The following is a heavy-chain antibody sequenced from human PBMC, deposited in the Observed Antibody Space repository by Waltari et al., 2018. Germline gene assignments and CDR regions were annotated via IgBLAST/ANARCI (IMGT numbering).Heavy chain of an antibody. CDR3: ARDLQTTVTYFDAFDI. Sequence: EVQLVESGGGLLQPGGSLRLSCAASGFTFSSYEMNWVRQAPGKGLEWVSYMSRSGSTIDYADAVKGRFTISRDNAKNSLYRQMNSLRAEDTAVYYCARDLQTTVTYFDAFDIWGQGTMVTVSS. CDR1: GFTFSSYE. D-gene: IGHD4-4*01. V-gene: IGHV3-48*03. J-gene: IGHJ3*02. CDR2: MSRSGSTI.